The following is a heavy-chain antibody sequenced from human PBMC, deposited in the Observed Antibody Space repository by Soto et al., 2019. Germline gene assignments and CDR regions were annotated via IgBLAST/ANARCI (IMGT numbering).Heavy chain of an antibody. CDR3: AKSNLYCSGTSCYVFDF. V-gene: IGHV3-23*01. J-gene: IGHJ4*02. D-gene: IGHD2-2*01. CDR1: GFTFSSYA. Sequence: EVQLLESGGGLVQPGGSLRLSCAASGFTFSSYAMNWVRQAPGKGLEWVSAISSSGDRTYYADSVKGRFTISRDNSKNSLYLQVNSQRADDTAVYYCAKSNLYCSGTSCYVFDFWGQGTLVTVSS. CDR2: ISSSGDRT.